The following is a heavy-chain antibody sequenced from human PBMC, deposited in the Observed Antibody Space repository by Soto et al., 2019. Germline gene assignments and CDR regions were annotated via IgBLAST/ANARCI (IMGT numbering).Heavy chain of an antibody. D-gene: IGHD2-15*01. CDR3: ASWLKGPDIGNYYYVMDV. J-gene: IGHJ6*01. Sequence: QVQLVQSGAEVKKPGSSVKVSCKASGGAFSDYAFSWVRQAPGQGLEWLGGIMPIFRAPDYAQKFQGRVTITADEFTRTAYMEMNSLRSEDTAVYYCASWLKGPDIGNYYYVMDVW. CDR1: GGAFSDYA. CDR2: IMPIFRAP. V-gene: IGHV1-69*12.